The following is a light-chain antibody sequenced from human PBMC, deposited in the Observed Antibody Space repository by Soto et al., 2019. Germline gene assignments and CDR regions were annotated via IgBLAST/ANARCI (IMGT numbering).Light chain of an antibody. CDR3: TAWDDSLNGWV. V-gene: IGLV1-44*01. J-gene: IGLJ3*02. CDR2: SNN. CDR1: SSNIGSNT. Sequence: QSVLTQPPSASGTPGQRVTISCSGSSSNIGSNTVNWYQQLPGTAPKLLIYSNNQRPSGVPDRFSGPKSGTSASLAISGLQSEDEADNFCTAWDDSLNGWVFGGGTKLTVL.